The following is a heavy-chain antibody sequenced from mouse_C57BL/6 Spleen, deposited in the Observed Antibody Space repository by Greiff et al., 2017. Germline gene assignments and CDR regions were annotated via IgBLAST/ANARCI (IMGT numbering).Heavy chain of an antibody. Sequence: VQLKQSGPELVKPGASVKMSCKASGYTFTDYNMHWVKQSHGKSLEWIGYINPNNGGTSYNQKFKGKATLTVNKSSSTAYMELRSLTSEDSAVYYCAKDTLRYFDYWGQGTTLTVSS. CDR1: GYTFTDYN. CDR3: AKDTLRYFDY. J-gene: IGHJ2*01. D-gene: IGHD5-1-1*01. V-gene: IGHV1-22*01. CDR2: INPNNGGT.